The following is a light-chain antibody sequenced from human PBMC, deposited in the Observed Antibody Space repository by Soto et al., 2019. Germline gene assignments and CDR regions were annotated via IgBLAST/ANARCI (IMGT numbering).Light chain of an antibody. CDR1: QSVSSN. V-gene: IGKV3-15*01. CDR3: QHYVSPPIT. Sequence: EIVLTQSPGTLSLSPGEIATLSCSASQSVSSNLACYQQKPGQAPRLLIYGASTRATGIPARFSGSGSGTDFTLTISSLQPEDFGVYYCQHYVSPPITFGQGTRLEIK. CDR2: GAS. J-gene: IGKJ5*01.